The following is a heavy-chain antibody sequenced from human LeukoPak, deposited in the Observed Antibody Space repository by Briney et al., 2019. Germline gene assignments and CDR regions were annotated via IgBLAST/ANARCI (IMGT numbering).Heavy chain of an antibody. CDR2: ISAYNGNT. V-gene: IGHV1-18*01. CDR3: ARADIVVVPAAIIPYYYGMDV. D-gene: IGHD2-2*01. CDR1: GYTFTSYG. J-gene: IGHJ6*02. Sequence: ASVKVSCKASGYTFTSYGISWVRQAPGQGLEWMGWISAYNGNTNYAQKLQGIVTMTTDTSTSTAYMELRSLRSDDTAVYYCARADIVVVPAAIIPYYYGMDVWGQGTTVTVSS.